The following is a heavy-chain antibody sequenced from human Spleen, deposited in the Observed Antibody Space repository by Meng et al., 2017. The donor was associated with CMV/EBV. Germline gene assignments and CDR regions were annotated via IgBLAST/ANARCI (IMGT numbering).Heavy chain of an antibody. D-gene: IGHD2-21*02. CDR1: GFTFSSYS. Sequence: GESLKISCAASGFTFSSYSMNWVRQAPRKGLEWVAVIWSDGSNQFYADSVMGRFTISRDNSKNTLYLQMNSLRAEDTAVYYCAKDVVTTFQYFHHWGQGTLVTVSS. CDR3: AKDVVTTFQYFHH. V-gene: IGHV3-33*06. CDR2: IWSDGSNQ. J-gene: IGHJ1*01.